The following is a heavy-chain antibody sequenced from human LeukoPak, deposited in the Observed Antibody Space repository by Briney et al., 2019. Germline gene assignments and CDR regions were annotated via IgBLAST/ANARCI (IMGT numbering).Heavy chain of an antibody. J-gene: IGHJ4*02. D-gene: IGHD2-15*01. CDR2: IDPSDSYT. CDR3: ARRLGYCSGGSCLIDY. Sequence: GESLKISCKGSGYSFTSYWISWVRQMPGKGLEWIGRIDPSDSYTNYSPSFQGHVTISADKSISTAYLQWSSLKASDTAMYYCARRLGYCSGGSCLIDYWGQGTLVTVSS. V-gene: IGHV5-10-1*01. CDR1: GYSFTSYW.